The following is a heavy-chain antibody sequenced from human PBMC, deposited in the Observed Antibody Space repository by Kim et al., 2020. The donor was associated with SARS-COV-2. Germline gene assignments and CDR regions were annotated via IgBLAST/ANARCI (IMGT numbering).Heavy chain of an antibody. D-gene: IGHD3-10*01. J-gene: IGHJ4*02. V-gene: IGHV3-30*18. CDR1: GFTFSTFG. Sequence: GGSLRLSCAAFGFTFSTFGMHWVRQAPGKGLEWVTVISYDGSDTDYSDSVKGRFTISRDNSQNTLFLQMNSLRLEDTALYYCAKDHGFGLGSYYDGVLDSWGQGTLVTVSS. CDR2: ISYDGSDT. CDR3: AKDHGFGLGSYYDGVLDS.